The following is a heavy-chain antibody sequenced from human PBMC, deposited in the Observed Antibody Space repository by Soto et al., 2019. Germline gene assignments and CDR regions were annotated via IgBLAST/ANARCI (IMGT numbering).Heavy chain of an antibody. CDR3: AREIRCSSTSCYVISWFDP. Sequence: QVQLQESGPGLVKPSQTLSLTCTVSGGSISSGGYYWSWIRQHPGKGLEWIGYIYYSGSTYYNPSLKSRVTISVDTSKNQFSLKLSSVTAADTAVYYCAREIRCSSTSCYVISWFDPWGQGTLVTVSS. J-gene: IGHJ5*02. CDR1: GGSISSGGYY. V-gene: IGHV4-31*03. CDR2: IYYSGST. D-gene: IGHD2-2*01.